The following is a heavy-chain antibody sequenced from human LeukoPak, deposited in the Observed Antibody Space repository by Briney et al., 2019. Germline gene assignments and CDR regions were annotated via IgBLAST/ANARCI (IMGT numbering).Heavy chain of an antibody. CDR2: INHSGST. CDR1: GGSFSGYY. J-gene: IGHJ6*03. V-gene: IGHV4-34*01. Sequence: SETLSLTCAVYGGSFSGYYWSWIRQPPGKGLEWIGEINHSGSTNYNPSLKSRVTISVDTSKNQFSLKLSSVAAADTAVYYCARGRAMVLYYYYYYYMDVWGKGTTVTISS. D-gene: IGHD5-18*01. CDR3: ARGRAMVLYYYYYYYMDV.